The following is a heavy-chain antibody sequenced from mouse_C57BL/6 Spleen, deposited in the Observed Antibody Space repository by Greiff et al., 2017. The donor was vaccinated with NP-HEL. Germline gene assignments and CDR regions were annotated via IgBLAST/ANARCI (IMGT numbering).Heavy chain of an antibody. J-gene: IGHJ4*01. CDR2: ISNGGGST. D-gene: IGHD2-3*01. V-gene: IGHV5-12*01. CDR1: GFTFSDYY. CDR3: AIYDGYYGAMDY. Sequence: DVKLVESGGGLVQPGGSLKLSCAASGFTFSDYYMYWVRQTPEKRLEWVAYISNGGGSTYYPDTVKGRFTISRDNAKNTLYLQMSRLKSEDTARYYCAIYDGYYGAMDYWGQGTSVTVSS.